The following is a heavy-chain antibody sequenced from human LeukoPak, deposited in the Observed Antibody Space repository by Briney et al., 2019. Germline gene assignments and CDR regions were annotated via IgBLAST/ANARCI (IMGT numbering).Heavy chain of an antibody. V-gene: IGHV3-30*18. D-gene: IGHD3-3*01. Sequence: GGSLRLSCAASGFTFSSYGMHWVRQAPGKGLEWVAVISYDGSNKYYADSVKGRFTISRDNSKNTLYLQMNSLRAEDTAVYYCAKDPGLRFLEWSFDYWGQGTLVTVSS. CDR3: AKDPGLRFLEWSFDY. CDR2: ISYDGSNK. J-gene: IGHJ4*02. CDR1: GFTFSSYG.